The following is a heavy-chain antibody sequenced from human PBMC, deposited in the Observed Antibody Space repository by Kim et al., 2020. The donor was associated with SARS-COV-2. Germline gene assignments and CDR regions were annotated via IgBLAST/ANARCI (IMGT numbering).Heavy chain of an antibody. CDR1: GGSFSGYY. CDR3: ARGPSRIAAAANGWFDP. J-gene: IGHJ5*02. D-gene: IGHD6-13*01. V-gene: IGHV4-34*01. Sequence: SETLSLTCAVYGGSFSGYYWSWIRQPPGKGLEWIGEINHSGSTNYNPSLKSRVTISVDTSKNQFSLKLSSVTAADTAVYYCARGPSRIAAAANGWFDPWG. CDR2: INHSGST.